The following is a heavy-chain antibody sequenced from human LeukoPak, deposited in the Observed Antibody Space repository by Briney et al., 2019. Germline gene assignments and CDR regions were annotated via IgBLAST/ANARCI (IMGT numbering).Heavy chain of an antibody. D-gene: IGHD2-15*01. CDR3: AKGVDYCSGGSCPADY. J-gene: IGHJ4*02. Sequence: PGGSLRLSCAASGLTFSGYDMHWVRQAPGKGLEWVAVISYDGNNKYYADSVKGRFTISRDNSKNTLFLQMNSLRAEDTAVYYCAKGVDYCSGGSCPADYWGPGTLVTVSS. V-gene: IGHV3-30*18. CDR2: ISYDGNNK. CDR1: GLTFSGYD.